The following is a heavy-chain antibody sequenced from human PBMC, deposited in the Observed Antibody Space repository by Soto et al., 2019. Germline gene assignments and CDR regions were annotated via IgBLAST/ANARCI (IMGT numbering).Heavy chain of an antibody. Sequence: EVDLVESGGGLAQPGRSLRLSCVASGFTFDDHGMHWVRQIPGRGLEWVSGISWNSGSIGYAESVKGRFTIFRDNAKNSLYLQMNSLRADDTAIYYCARDDTGGGMAYSLDFWGQGTQVTVSS. CDR2: ISWNSGSI. D-gene: IGHD2-8*02. CDR1: GFTFDDHG. CDR3: ARDDTGGGMAYSLDF. V-gene: IGHV3-9*01. J-gene: IGHJ4*02.